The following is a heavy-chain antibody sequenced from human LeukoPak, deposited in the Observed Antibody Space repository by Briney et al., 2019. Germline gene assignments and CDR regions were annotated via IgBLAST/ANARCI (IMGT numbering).Heavy chain of an antibody. V-gene: IGHV2-5*02. CDR3: AHRRIYGDPGHWFDP. D-gene: IGHD4/OR15-4a*01. Sequence: ESGPTLVKPTQTLTLTCSFSGISLSTSGVGVGWIRQPPGKALEWLAVIYWDDDKRYSPSLKSRLTITKDTSKNQVVLTMTNMDPVDTATYYCAHRRIYGDPGHWFDPWGQGTLVTVSS. J-gene: IGHJ5*02. CDR2: IYWDDDK. CDR1: GISLSTSGVG.